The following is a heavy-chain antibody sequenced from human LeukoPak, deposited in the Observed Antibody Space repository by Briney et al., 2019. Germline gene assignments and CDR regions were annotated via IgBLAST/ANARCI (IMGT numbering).Heavy chain of an antibody. CDR1: GGSISSGGYY. V-gene: IGHV4-31*03. CDR2: IYYSGST. CDR3: ARIRLHYFDY. Sequence: SETLSLTCTVSGGSISSGGYYWSWIRQHPGKGLEWMGYIYYSGSTYYNPSLKSRVTISVDTSKNQFSLKLSSVTAADTAVYYCARIRLHYFDYWGQGTLVTVSS. J-gene: IGHJ4*02.